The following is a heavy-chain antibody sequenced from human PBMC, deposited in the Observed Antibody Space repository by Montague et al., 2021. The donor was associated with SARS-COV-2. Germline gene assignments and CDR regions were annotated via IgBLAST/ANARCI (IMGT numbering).Heavy chain of an antibody. V-gene: IGHV3-23*01. J-gene: IGHJ4*02. CDR1: GFTFSYYA. D-gene: IGHD3-22*01. CDR2: ISGSGGTT. Sequence: SLRLSCAASGFTFSYYAMSWVCQAPGKGLEWVSTISGSGGTTYYADSVKGRFTISRDNSKNTLYLRMNSLRAEDTAVYYCAKAHYYGSSGYYFWGQGTLVTVSS. CDR3: AKAHYYGSSGYYF.